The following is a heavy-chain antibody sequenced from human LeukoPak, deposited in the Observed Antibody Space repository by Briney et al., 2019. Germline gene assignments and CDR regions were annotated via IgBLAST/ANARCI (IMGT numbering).Heavy chain of an antibody. CDR3: ARRSSTTSWYFDL. D-gene: IGHD6-6*01. Sequence: SETLSLTCTVSGXSISTYYWSWIRQSPGMGLEWIGYIYYTGSTNYNPSLRGRVTISVDTSKNQFSLKVNSVTAADTAMYYCARRSSTTSWYFDLWGRGPLVVVSS. J-gene: IGHJ2*01. V-gene: IGHV4-59*01. CDR1: GXSISTYY. CDR2: IYYTGST.